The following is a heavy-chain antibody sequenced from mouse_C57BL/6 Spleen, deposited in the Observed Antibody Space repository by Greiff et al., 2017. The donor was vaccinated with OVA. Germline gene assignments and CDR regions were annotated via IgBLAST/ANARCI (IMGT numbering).Heavy chain of an antibody. CDR2: IDPEDGAT. V-gene: IGHV14-1*01. D-gene: IGHD1-1*01. J-gene: IGHJ4*01. CDR3: TTERLLYAMDS. Sequence: VQLQQSGAELVRPGASVKLSCTASGFNIKDYYMHWVKQRPEQGLEWIGRIDPEDGATEYAPKFPGKATMTADTSSNTAYLQLSSLTSEDTAVYYCTTERLLYAMDSWGQGTSVTVSS. CDR1: GFNIKDYY.